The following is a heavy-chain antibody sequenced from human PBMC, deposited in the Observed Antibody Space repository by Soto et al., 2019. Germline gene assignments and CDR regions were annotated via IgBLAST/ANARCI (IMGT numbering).Heavy chain of an antibody. CDR2: INAGNGNT. CDR1: GYTFTSYA. Sequence: ASVKVSCKASGYTFTSYAMHWVRQAPGQRLEWMGWINAGNGNTKYSQKFQGRVTITRDTSASTAYMELSSLRSEDTAVYYCAGLGSYYYDKGVFDDWGQRTLVTCSS. V-gene: IGHV1-3*01. CDR3: AGLGSYYYDKGVFDD. J-gene: IGHJ5*02. D-gene: IGHD3-22*01.